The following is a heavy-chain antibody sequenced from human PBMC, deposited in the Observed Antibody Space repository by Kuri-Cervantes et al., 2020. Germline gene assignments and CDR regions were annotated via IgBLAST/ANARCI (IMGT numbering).Heavy chain of an antibody. CDR3: ARGVVTMSKFGSSFDP. D-gene: IGHD3-10*02. Sequence: SQTLSLTCAVSGGSISSYYWSWIRQPAGKGLEWIGRIYTSGGTTYNPSLTSRVTISVDTSKNQFSLKLSSVTAADTAVYYCARGVVTMSKFGSSFDPWGQGTLVTVSS. CDR1: GGSISSYY. V-gene: IGHV4-4*07. CDR2: IYTSGGT. J-gene: IGHJ5*02.